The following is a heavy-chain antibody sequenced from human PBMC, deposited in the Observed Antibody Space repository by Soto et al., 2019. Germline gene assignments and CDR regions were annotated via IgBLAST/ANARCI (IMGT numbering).Heavy chain of an antibody. Sequence: QVQLQESGPGLVKPSQTLSLTCTVSGGSISSGVNYWSWIRQHPGKGLEWIGYIYHSGNTYYNPSLKSRVTTAVDTTSNQYSLKMSPVTAADTAVYYCARDCSSGVPSLFDSWGQGTLVTVSS. D-gene: IGHD2-15*01. V-gene: IGHV4-31*03. CDR3: ARDCSSGVPSLFDS. CDR1: GGSISSGVNY. J-gene: IGHJ4*02. CDR2: IYHSGNT.